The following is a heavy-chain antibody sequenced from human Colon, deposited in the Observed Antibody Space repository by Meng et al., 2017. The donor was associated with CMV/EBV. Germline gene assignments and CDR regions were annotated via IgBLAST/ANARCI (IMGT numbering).Heavy chain of an antibody. D-gene: IGHD2-2*01. J-gene: IGHJ5*02. V-gene: IGHV4-39*01. CDR3: AVGSCSTTNSHAMYNWFDP. Sequence: SETLSLTCAVSGGSVGSSRYFWGWIRQTPGKGLQWIGSIFYNGRTDYSPSLKSRVTISSHTSKNEVSLDLRSVTAADTAVYFCAVGSCSTTNSHAMYNWFDPWGQGTLVTVSS. CDR1: GGSVGSSRYF. CDR2: IFYNGRT.